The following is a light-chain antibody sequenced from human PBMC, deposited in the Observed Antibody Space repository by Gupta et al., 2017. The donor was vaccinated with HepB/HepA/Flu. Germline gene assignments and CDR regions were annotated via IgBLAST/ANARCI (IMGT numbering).Light chain of an antibody. J-gene: IGKJ3*01. Sequence: PGERATLSCRASQSVSSYLAWYQQKPGQAPRLLIYDASNRATGIPARFSGSGSGTDFTLTISILEPEDFAVYYCQQRSNWLFTFGPGTKVDIK. CDR2: DAS. V-gene: IGKV3-11*01. CDR3: QQRSNWLFT. CDR1: QSVSSY.